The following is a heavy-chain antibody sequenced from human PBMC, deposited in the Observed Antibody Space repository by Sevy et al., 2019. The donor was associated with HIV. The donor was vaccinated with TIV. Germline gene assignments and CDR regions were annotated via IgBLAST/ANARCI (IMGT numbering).Heavy chain of an antibody. D-gene: IGHD6-13*01. V-gene: IGHV3-11*01. J-gene: IGHJ6*02. CDR1: GFTFSDYY. CDR3: ERDEGGYSSIKGYYGMDV. Sequence: GGSLRLSCAASGFTFSDYYMSWIRQAPGKGLEWVSYISSSGSTIYYADSVKGRFTISRDNAKNSLYLQMNRLRAEDTAVDYCERDEGGYSSIKGYYGMDVWGQGTTVTVSS. CDR2: ISSSGSTI.